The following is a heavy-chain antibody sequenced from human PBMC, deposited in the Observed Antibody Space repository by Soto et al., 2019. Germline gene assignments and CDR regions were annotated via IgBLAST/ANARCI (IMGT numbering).Heavy chain of an antibody. D-gene: IGHD4-17*01. CDR1: GGTITSCGYA. Sequence: PSETLSLSCAVSGGTITSCGYAWSWIRQPPGKGLEWIGYIYHSGGTYYNPSLKSRVTLSIDRTKKQFSLKLKSVTAADTAVYFCARTMTTSGWFDPWGQGTLVTVSS. V-gene: IGHV4-30-2*01. CDR2: IYHSGGT. CDR3: ARTMTTSGWFDP. J-gene: IGHJ5*02.